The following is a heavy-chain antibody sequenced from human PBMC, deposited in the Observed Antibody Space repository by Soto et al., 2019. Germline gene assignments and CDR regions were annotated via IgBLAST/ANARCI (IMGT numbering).Heavy chain of an antibody. V-gene: IGHV3-30*18. CDR1: GYTFTGYY. J-gene: IGHJ5*02. CDR3: AKDQRGLRFLEWLSYNWFDP. D-gene: IGHD3-3*01. CDR2: ISYDGSNK. Sequence: SCKASGYTFTGYYLHWVRQAPGKGLEWVAVISYDGSNKYYADSVKGRFTISRDNSKNTLYLQMNSLRAEDTAVYYCAKDQRGLRFLEWLSYNWFDPWGQVTLVTVTS.